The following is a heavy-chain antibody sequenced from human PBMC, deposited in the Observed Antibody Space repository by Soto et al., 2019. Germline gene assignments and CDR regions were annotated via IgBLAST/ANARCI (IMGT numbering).Heavy chain of an antibody. Sequence: QVQLVESGGGVVQPGRSLRLSCAASGFTFSSYGMQWVRQAPGKGLEWVSLISYDGINKYYADSVKGRFTFSRDNSKNTLYLQRNSLRDEDTAVYFCACGYSFVDYWGQGTLVTVSS. CDR2: ISYDGINK. V-gene: IGHV3-30*03. CDR1: GFTFSSYG. D-gene: IGHD5-18*01. CDR3: ACGYSFVDY. J-gene: IGHJ4*02.